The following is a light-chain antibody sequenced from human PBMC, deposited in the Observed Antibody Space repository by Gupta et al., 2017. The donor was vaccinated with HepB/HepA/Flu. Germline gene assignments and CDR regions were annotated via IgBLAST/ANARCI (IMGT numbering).Light chain of an antibody. J-gene: IGLJ2*01. V-gene: IGLV2-14*01. Sequence: ALTQPASVSGSHGQSITIACAGTTSAVGGYNYVSWYQQHPGKAPNLMIYDVSKRPAVVANRFSGSKSGNTASLTISGRQAEDEADYYSSSDTSSSTRVFGGGTKLTVL. CDR2: DVS. CDR3: SSDTSSSTRV. CDR1: TSAVGGYNY.